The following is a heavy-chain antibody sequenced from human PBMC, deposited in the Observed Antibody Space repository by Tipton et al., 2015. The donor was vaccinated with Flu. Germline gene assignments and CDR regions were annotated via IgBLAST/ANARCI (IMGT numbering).Heavy chain of an antibody. CDR3: ARGPPGPSIRAYYFDI. J-gene: IGHJ4*02. D-gene: IGHD2-21*01. V-gene: IGHV4-61*08. CDR2: VYYTGST. Sequence: LRLSCSVSGSSISSGGYYWNWIRQFPGKGLEWIGFVYYTGSTNYKSSLKSRVTISTDTSTNQVSLKMNSVIAADTAVYYCARGPPGPSIRAYYFDIWGQGALVTVSS. CDR1: GSSISSGGYY.